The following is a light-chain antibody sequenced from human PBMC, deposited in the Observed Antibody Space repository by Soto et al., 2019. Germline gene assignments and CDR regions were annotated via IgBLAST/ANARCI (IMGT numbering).Light chain of an antibody. V-gene: IGKV4-1*01. J-gene: IGKJ3*01. Sequence: DIVMTQSPYSLAVSLGERATINCKSSQSVLYSSNNKNYLAWYQQKPGQPPKLLIYWASTRESGVPDRFSGSGSGTYFTLTISCLQSEDVAVYYCQQYYSTPFTFGPGTKVDIK. CDR1: QSVLYSSNNKNY. CDR3: QQYYSTPFT. CDR2: WAS.